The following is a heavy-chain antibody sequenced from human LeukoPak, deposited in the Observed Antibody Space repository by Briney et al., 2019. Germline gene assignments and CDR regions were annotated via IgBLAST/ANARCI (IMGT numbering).Heavy chain of an antibody. Sequence: SETLSLTCTVAGGSISSYYWSWIRQPPRKGLGWSGYIYYSGSTNYNPSLKSRVTISVDTSKNQFSLKLSSVTAADTAVYYCARLGGRYRYYFDYWGQGTLVTVSS. V-gene: IGHV4-59*08. D-gene: IGHD2-15*01. CDR2: IYYSGST. CDR1: GGSISSYY. J-gene: IGHJ4*02. CDR3: ARLGGRYRYYFDY.